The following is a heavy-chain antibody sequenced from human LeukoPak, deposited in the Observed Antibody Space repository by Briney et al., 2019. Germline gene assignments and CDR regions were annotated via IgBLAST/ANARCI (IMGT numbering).Heavy chain of an antibody. Sequence: GRSLRLSCAASGFTFDDYAMHWVRQAPGKGLEWVPGISWNSGSIGYADSVKGRFTISRDNSKNSLYLQMNSLRTEDTALYYCAKDITGTINWFDPWGQGTLVTVSS. D-gene: IGHD1-7*01. CDR2: ISWNSGSI. CDR1: GFTFDDYA. V-gene: IGHV3-9*01. CDR3: AKDITGTINWFDP. J-gene: IGHJ5*02.